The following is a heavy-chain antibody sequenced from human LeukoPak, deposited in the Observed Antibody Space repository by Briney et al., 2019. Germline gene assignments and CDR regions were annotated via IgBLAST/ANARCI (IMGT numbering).Heavy chain of an antibody. CDR1: GFTISGHW. CDR2: ITTDGSTI. CDR3: IRGGNSLFLW. D-gene: IGHD2-21*01. J-gene: IGHJ4*02. V-gene: IGHV3-74*01. Sequence: PGGSLRLSCEASGFTISGHWMHWDRQAPGKGLVWVSGITTDGSTIRYADSVKGRFAISRDNAKSTLYLQMNSLRAEDTAVYYCIRGGNSLFLWGVQGTLVTVSS.